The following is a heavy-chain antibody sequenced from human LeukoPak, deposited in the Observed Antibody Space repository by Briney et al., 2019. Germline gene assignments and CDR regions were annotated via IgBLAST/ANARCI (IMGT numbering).Heavy chain of an antibody. CDR3: ARDGGDCSSTSCYRVPFDY. J-gene: IGHJ4*01. V-gene: IGHV3-48*03. CDR2: ISGSGRTI. D-gene: IGHD2-2*01. Sequence: PGGSLRLSCAASGFTFSSYEMNWVRQAPGKGLEWVSYISGSGRTIYYADSVKGRFTVSRDNAKNSLYLQMKSLRAEDTAVYYCARDGGDCSSTSCYRVPFDYWGQGTLVTVSS. CDR1: GFTFSSYE.